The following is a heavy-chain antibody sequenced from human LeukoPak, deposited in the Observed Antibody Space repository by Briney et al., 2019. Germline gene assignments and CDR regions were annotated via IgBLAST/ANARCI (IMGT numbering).Heavy chain of an antibody. V-gene: IGHV3-21*01. J-gene: IGHJ4*02. Sequence: KTGGSLRLSCAASGFTFSSYSMNWVRQAPGKGLEWVSSISSSSSYIYYADSVKGRFTISRDNAKNSLYLQMNSLRAEDTAVYYCAREGMATIPGYFDYWGQGTLVTVSS. CDR3: AREGMATIPGYFDY. CDR1: GFTFSSYS. CDR2: ISSSSSYI. D-gene: IGHD5-24*01.